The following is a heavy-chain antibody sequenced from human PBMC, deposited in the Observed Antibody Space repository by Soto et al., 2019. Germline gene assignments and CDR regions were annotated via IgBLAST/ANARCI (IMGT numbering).Heavy chain of an antibody. CDR2: IYDSGST. CDR3: AKGDKWESLLDY. CDR1: GASISSGDYY. Sequence: SETLSLTCSVSGASISSGDYYWSWIRQHPGKGLEWIGYIYDSGSTYYNPSLKSRVTISVDTSKNQFSLKLSSVTAADTAVYYCAKGDKWESLLDYWGQGTLVTVSS. D-gene: IGHD1-26*01. J-gene: IGHJ4*02. V-gene: IGHV4-31*03.